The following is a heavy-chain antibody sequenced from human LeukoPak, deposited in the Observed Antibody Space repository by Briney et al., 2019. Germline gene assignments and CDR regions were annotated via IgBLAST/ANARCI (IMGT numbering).Heavy chain of an antibody. V-gene: IGHV3-74*01. CDR2: INSDGSST. CDR1: GFTFSSYW. J-gene: IGHJ4*02. CDR3: ARGRWTGIASYYFDY. D-gene: IGHD6-13*01. Sequence: PGGSLRLSFAASGFTFSSYWMHWVRQAPGKGLVWVSRINSDGSSTSYADSVKGRFTISRDNAKNTLYLQMNSLRAEDTAVYYCARGRWTGIASYYFDYWGQGTLVTVSS.